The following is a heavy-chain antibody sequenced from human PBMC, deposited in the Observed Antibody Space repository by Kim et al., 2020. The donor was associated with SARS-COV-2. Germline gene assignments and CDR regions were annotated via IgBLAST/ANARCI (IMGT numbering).Heavy chain of an antibody. Sequence: GGSLRLSCAASGFTFSSYEMNWVRQAPGKGLEWVSYIIGSGTTIYYADSVRGRFTISRDNDKNSLYLQMNSLRAEDTAAYYCARAPNYSPFDYWGQGTLV. J-gene: IGHJ4*02. D-gene: IGHD4-4*01. CDR3: ARAPNYSPFDY. CDR1: GFTFSSYE. CDR2: IIGSGTTI. V-gene: IGHV3-48*03.